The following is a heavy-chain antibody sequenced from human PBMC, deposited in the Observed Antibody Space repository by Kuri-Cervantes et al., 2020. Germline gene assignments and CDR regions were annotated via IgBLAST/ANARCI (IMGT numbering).Heavy chain of an antibody. J-gene: IGHJ4*02. CDR2: ITGSGGST. CDR1: GFTFGDYA. CDR3: AKRMSYSSSWYYFDY. Sequence: GGSLRLSCTASGFTFGDYAMSWFRQAPGKGLEWVSGITGSGGSTYYADSVKGRFTISRDNSKNTLYLQIDSLRAEDTAIYYCAKRMSYSSSWYYFDYWGQGTLVTVSS. V-gene: IGHV3-23*01. D-gene: IGHD6-13*01.